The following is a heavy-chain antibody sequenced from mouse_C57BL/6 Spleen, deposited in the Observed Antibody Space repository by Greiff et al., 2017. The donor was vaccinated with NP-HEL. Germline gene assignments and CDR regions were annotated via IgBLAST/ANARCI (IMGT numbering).Heavy chain of an antibody. Sequence: EVMLVESGGGLVQPGGSLKLSCAASGFTFSDYYMYWVRQTPEKRLEWVAYISNGGGSTYYPDTVKGRFTISRDNAKNTLYLQMSRLKSEDTAMYYCARQGDYYGSSYWYCDVWGTGTTVTVSS. V-gene: IGHV5-12*01. J-gene: IGHJ1*03. CDR2: ISNGGGST. D-gene: IGHD1-1*01. CDR3: ARQGDYYGSSYWYCDV. CDR1: GFTFSDYY.